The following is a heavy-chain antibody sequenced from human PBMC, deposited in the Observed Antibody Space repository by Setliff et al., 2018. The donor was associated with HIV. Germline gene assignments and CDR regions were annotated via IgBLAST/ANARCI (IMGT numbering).Heavy chain of an antibody. J-gene: IGHJ5*02. D-gene: IGHD2-2*01. CDR3: SLQHGRPMRWFDP. V-gene: IGHV4-39*01. Sequence: LTCTVSGDSISTNGYYWAWIRQPPGKGLEWIGCVYHRGTTYYNPSLKSRLAMSVDTSKNKFFLKLNSLTAADTAVYYCSLQHGRPMRWFDPWGPGTLVTVSS. CDR1: GDSISTNGYY. CDR2: VYHRGTT.